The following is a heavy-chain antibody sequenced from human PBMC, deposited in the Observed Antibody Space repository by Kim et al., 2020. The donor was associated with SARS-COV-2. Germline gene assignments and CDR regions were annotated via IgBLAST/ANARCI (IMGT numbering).Heavy chain of an antibody. CDR3: AADTHVWYRCDY. D-gene: IGHD1-26*01. Sequence: SETLSLTCSVSDYSVRTGYYWGWIRQAPGKGLEWIATIRQNGNTYYNPSLKDRVTIAVDMSKSQFSLKLNSVTDADTAVFHWAADTHVWYRCDYWGRG. V-gene: IGHV4-38-2*02. CDR2: IRQNGNT. J-gene: IGHJ4*02. CDR1: DYSVRTGYY.